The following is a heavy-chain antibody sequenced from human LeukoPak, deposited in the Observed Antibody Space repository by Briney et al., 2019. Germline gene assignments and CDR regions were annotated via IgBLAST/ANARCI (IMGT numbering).Heavy chain of an antibody. V-gene: IGHV3-30-3*01. CDR2: ISYDGSNK. J-gene: IGHJ4*02. D-gene: IGHD3-10*01. CDR3: AKGGFYFDN. CDR1: GFTFSSYA. Sequence: GRSLRLSCAASGFTFSSYAMHWVRQAPGKGLEWVAVISYDGSNKYYADSVKGRFTISRDNSKNTLYLQMNSLRAEDTAIYYCAKGGFYFDNWGQGIPVTVSS.